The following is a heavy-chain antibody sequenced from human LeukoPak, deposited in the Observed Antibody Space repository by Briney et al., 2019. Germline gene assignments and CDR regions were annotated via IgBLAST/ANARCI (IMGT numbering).Heavy chain of an antibody. Sequence: EGSLRLSCGASGFTFSDYRMQWVRHAPGKGVVWVSHTNSDGSSTSYADSVKGRFTISRDNAKNTLYLQMNSLRAEDTAVYYCARVMYYYDSSGYYHYWYFDLWGRGTLVTVSS. CDR1: GFTFSDYR. D-gene: IGHD3-22*01. CDR2: TNSDGSST. J-gene: IGHJ2*01. CDR3: ARVMYYYDSSGYYHYWYFDL. V-gene: IGHV3-74*01.